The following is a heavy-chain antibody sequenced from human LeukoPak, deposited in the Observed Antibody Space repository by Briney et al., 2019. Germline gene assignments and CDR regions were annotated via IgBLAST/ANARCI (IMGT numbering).Heavy chain of an antibody. D-gene: IGHD5-18*01. CDR1: GGTFSSYA. V-gene: IGHV1-69*04. J-gene: IGHJ5*02. Sequence: ASVKVSYKASGGTFSSYAISWVRQAPGQGLEWMGRIIPIFGIANYAQKFQGRVTITADKSTSTAYMELSSLRSEDTAVYYCAREGYSYGNAWGQGTLVTVSS. CDR2: IIPIFGIA. CDR3: AREGYSYGNA.